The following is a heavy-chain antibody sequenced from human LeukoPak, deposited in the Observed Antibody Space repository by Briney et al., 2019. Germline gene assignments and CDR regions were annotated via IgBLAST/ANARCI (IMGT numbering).Heavy chain of an antibody. D-gene: IGHD1-7*01. CDR1: GFSISSYE. CDR2: ISSSGSTI. V-gene: IGHV3-48*03. J-gene: IGHJ6*03. Sequence: GGSLRLSCAASGFSISSYEMNWVRQAPGKGLEWVSYISSSGSTIYYADSVRGRFTISRDNAKNSLYLQMNSLRAEDTAVYYCARVELAPYYYYMDVWGKGTTVTVSS. CDR3: ARVELAPYYYYMDV.